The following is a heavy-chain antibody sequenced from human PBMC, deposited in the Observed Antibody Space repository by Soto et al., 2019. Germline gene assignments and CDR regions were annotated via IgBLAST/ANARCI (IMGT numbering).Heavy chain of an antibody. Sequence: SETLSLTCAVSGGSTSNCNWWSWVRQPPGKGLEWIGEIYHSGSTNYNSSLKSRVTISVDKSKNQLSLKLSSVTAADTAVYYCARRITGTTGPFDICGQWTMVTVSS. CDR3: ARRITGTTGPFDI. CDR2: IYHSGST. D-gene: IGHD1-7*01. V-gene: IGHV4-4*02. J-gene: IGHJ3*02. CDR1: GGSTSNCNW.